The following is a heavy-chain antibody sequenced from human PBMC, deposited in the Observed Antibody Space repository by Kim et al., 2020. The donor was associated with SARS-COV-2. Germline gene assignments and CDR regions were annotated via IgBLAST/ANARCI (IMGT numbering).Heavy chain of an antibody. CDR3: ARGNYYETVSLSDDYNSIDV. CDR2: ISCDGRNK. CDR1: GLSFDSSA. Sequence: GGSLRLSCAASGLSFDSSAMNWVRQAPGKGLEWVAVISCDGRNKDYGDSVKGRFTISRDNSKSTLYLQMNSLRVEDTAVYYCARGNYYETVSLSDDYNSIDVWGQGTTGTVSS. V-gene: IGHV3-30-3*01. J-gene: IGHJ6*02. D-gene: IGHD3-22*01.